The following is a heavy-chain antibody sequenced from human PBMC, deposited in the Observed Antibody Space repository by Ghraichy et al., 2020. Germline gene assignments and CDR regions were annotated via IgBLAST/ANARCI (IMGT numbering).Heavy chain of an antibody. V-gene: IGHV4-39*01. J-gene: IGHJ3*02. CDR3: ARPAKAFYYSTGAHAFPI. Sequence: SETLSLTCTVSGGTIIRTTFYWAWIRQPPGKGLEWIGNVYHTGRTYYNPSRRSRVSISVDTSKNQFSLQVAPVTAADTAVYYCARPAKAFYYSTGAHAFPIWGQGTLVTVSS. D-gene: IGHD2-8*02. CDR2: VYHTGRT. CDR1: GGTIIRTTFY.